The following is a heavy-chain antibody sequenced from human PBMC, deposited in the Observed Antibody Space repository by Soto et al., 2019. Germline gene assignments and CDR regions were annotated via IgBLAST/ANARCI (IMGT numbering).Heavy chain of an antibody. CDR2: INPENGYT. CDR1: GYTFTHYT. V-gene: IGHV1-3*01. CDR3: ISGKEAGVWFDP. J-gene: IGHJ5*02. Sequence: ASVKVSCKSSGYTFTHYTIHWVRQAPGQSLEWMGWINPENGYTKYSQKFQGRVTITRDTSASTAYMELSGLRSEDTGLYYCISGKEAGVWFDPWGQATLVTVSA. D-gene: IGHD1-26*01.